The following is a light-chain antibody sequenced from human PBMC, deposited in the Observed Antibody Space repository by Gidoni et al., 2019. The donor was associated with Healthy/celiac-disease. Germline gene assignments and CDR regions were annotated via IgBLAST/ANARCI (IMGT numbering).Light chain of an antibody. CDR3: QSYDSSLSGYVV. V-gene: IGLV1-40*01. J-gene: IGLJ2*01. CDR2: GNS. Sequence: SVLTPPPSVSGAPGQRVTISCTGSSSNIGAGYDVHWYQQLPGTAPKLLIYGNSNRPSGVPDRCYGSKAGTSASLAITGLQAEDEADYYCQSYDSSLSGYVVFGGGTKLTVL. CDR1: SSNIGAGYD.